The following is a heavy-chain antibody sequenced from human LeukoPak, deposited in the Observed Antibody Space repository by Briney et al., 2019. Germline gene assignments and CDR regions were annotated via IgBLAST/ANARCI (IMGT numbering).Heavy chain of an antibody. V-gene: IGHV4-59*11. CDR2: IYYSGST. Sequence: PSETLSLTCTVSGGSISSHYWSWIRQPPGKGLEWIGYIYYSGSTNYNPSLKSRVTTSVDTSKNQFSLKLSSVTAADTAVYYCARDLRGDRYFDYWGQGTLVTVSS. J-gene: IGHJ4*02. CDR3: ARDLRGDRYFDY. CDR1: GGSISSHY. D-gene: IGHD3-16*01.